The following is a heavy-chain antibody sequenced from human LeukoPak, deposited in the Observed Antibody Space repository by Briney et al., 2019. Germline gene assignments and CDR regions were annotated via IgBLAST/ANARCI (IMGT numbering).Heavy chain of an antibody. CDR3: AKDLGRYRNNFFDY. Sequence: GGSLRLSCAASGFTFSSYAMSWVRQAPGKGLEWFSSITGSGGSTYYADSVKGRFTISRDDSKNTLYLQMNSLRADDTAVYYCAKDLGRYRNNFFDYWGQGNLVTVSS. CDR2: ITGSGGST. CDR1: GFTFSSYA. V-gene: IGHV3-23*01. J-gene: IGHJ4*02. D-gene: IGHD1-26*01.